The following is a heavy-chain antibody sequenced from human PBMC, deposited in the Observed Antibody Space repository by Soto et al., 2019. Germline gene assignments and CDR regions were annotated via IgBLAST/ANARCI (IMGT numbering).Heavy chain of an antibody. D-gene: IGHD4-17*01. Sequence: SETLSLTCTVSGGSISSYYWSWIRQPPGKGLEWIGYIYYSGSTNYNPSLKSRVTISVDTSKNQFSLKLSSVTAADTAVYYCARGYTTVTTSYFDLWGRGTLVTVSS. CDR3: ARGYTTVTTSYFDL. CDR1: GGSISSYY. V-gene: IGHV4-59*01. CDR2: IYYSGST. J-gene: IGHJ2*01.